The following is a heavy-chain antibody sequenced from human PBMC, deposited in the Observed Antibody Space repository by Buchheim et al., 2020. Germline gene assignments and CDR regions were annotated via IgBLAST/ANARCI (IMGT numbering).Heavy chain of an antibody. Sequence: QVQLQESGPGLVKPSQTLSLTCTVSGGSISRDAYYWTWIRQSAGNRLEWIGRIYPDGNTRYNPSLQSRVTISVDTSKNQFSLRLTSVTAADTAVYYCARGHCDINCYMYNWFAPWGQGTL. CDR1: GGSISRDAYY. CDR3: ARGHCDINCYMYNWFAP. D-gene: IGHD2-15*01. V-gene: IGHV4-61*02. CDR2: IYPDGNT. J-gene: IGHJ5*02.